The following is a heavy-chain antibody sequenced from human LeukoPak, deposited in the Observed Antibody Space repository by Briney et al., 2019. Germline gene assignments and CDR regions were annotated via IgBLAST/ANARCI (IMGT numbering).Heavy chain of an antibody. CDR1: GFTFSSSW. D-gene: IGHD3-16*01. J-gene: IGHJ6*02. V-gene: IGHV3-7*03. Sequence: GGSLRLSCAASGFTFSSSWMSWVRQAPGKGLEWVANIKQDGSEKYYVGSVKGRFTISRDNAKNSLYRQMSNLRAEDTAVYFCARGGGLDVWGQGATVTVSS. CDR2: IKQDGSEK. CDR3: ARGGGLDV.